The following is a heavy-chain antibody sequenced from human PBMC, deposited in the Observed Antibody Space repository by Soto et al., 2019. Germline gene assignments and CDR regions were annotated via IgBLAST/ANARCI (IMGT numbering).Heavy chain of an antibody. CDR3: TRTPPGDALDI. V-gene: IGHV3-33*01. Sequence: PGGSLRLSCAASGFPFSSYGMHLVRQAPGKGLEWVAVIRYDGSNKYYADSVKGRFTISRDNSKNTLYLQMNSLRAEDTAVYYCTRTPPGDALDIWGQWTMVTVSS. CDR1: GFPFSSYG. J-gene: IGHJ3*02. CDR2: IRYDGSNK.